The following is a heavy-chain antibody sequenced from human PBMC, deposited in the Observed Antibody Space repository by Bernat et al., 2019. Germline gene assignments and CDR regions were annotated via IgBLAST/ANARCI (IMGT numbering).Heavy chain of an antibody. CDR1: GFTFSSYA. CDR3: AKGFKEQLVRTDLDY. V-gene: IGHV3-23*01. D-gene: IGHD6-13*01. Sequence: EVQLLESGGGLVQPGGSLRLSCAASGFTFSSYAMSWVRQAPGKGLEWFSAISGSGGSTYYADSVKGRFTISRDNSKNTLYLQMNSLRAEDTAVYYCAKGFKEQLVRTDLDYWGQGTLVTVSS. CDR2: ISGSGGST. J-gene: IGHJ4*02.